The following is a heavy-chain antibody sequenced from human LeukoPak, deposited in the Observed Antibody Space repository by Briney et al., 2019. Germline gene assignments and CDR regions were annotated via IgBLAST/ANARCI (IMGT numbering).Heavy chain of an antibody. Sequence: GRSLRLSCAASGFTFDDYAMHWVRQAPGKGLEWVSGISWNSGSIGYADSVKGRFTISRDNGKNTLYLQMNSLRAEDTAVYYCASRACSGTSCSYYWGQGALVTVSS. J-gene: IGHJ4*02. CDR3: ASRACSGTSCSYY. D-gene: IGHD2-15*01. V-gene: IGHV3-9*01. CDR2: ISWNSGSI. CDR1: GFTFDDYA.